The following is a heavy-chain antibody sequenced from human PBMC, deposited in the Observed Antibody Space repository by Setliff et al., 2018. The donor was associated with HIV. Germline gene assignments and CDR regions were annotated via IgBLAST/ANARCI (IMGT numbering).Heavy chain of an antibody. D-gene: IGHD6-13*01. J-gene: IGHJ5*02. CDR1: GDSISSDFY. Sequence: SETLSLTCTVSGDSISSDFYWGWIRQSPEKGLEWIGSISLSGSTYYNPSLQSRVTISIDMSKNHFSLNLKSVTAADTAIYYCARGLTAPAAAGSWGQGMLVTVSS. CDR2: ISLSGST. CDR3: ARGLTAPAAAGS. V-gene: IGHV4-38-2*02.